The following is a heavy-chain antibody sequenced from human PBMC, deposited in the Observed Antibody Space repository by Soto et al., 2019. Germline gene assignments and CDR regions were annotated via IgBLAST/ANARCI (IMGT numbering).Heavy chain of an antibody. CDR1: VGSFSSYA. Sequence: KVSCKASVGSFSSYASSWVRKAPGQGLEWMGGIIPIFGTANYAQKFQGRATITADKSTSTAYMELSSLRSEDTAVYYCAIAPNLRGWYLYNGFDPWGQGTLVTVSS. CDR2: IIPIFGTA. V-gene: IGHV1-69*06. D-gene: IGHD6-19*01. CDR3: AIAPNLRGWYLYNGFDP. J-gene: IGHJ5*02.